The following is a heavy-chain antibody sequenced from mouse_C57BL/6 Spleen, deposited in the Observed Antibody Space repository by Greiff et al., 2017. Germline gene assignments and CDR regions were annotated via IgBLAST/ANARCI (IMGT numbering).Heavy chain of an antibody. J-gene: IGHJ1*03. CDR1: GYTFTGYW. Sequence: QVQLQQSGAELMKPGASVKLSCKATGYTFTGYWIEWVKQRPGHGLEWIGEILPGSGSTTYNEKFKGKATFTADTSSNTAYMQLSSLTPEDSAIYYCARSPYDDYEYFGVWGTGTTVTVSS. CDR3: ARSPYDDYEYFGV. CDR2: ILPGSGST. D-gene: IGHD2-4*01. V-gene: IGHV1-9*01.